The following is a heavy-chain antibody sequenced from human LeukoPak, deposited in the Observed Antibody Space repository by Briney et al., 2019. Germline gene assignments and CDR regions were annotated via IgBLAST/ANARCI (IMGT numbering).Heavy chain of an antibody. V-gene: IGHV3-30-3*01. J-gene: IGHJ6*03. Sequence: GGSLRLSCAASGFTFSSYAMHWVRQAPGKGLEWVAVISYDGSNKYYADSVKGRFTISRDNSKNTLYLQMNSLRAEDTAVYYCATKHRGYSNDSSYYYYMDVWGKGTTVTVSS. CDR3: ATKHRGYSNDSSYYYYMDV. CDR1: GFTFSSYA. D-gene: IGHD5-18*01. CDR2: ISYDGSNK.